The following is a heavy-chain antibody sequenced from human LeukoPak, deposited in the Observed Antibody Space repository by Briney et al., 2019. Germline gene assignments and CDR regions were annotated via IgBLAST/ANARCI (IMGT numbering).Heavy chain of an antibody. CDR3: ARGYKGDYGDIGGFDY. CDR1: GFTFSSYW. V-gene: IGHV4-34*01. CDR2: INHSGST. Sequence: GSLRLSCAASGFTFSSYWMSWVRQPPGKGLEWIGEINHSGSTNYNPSLKSRVTISVDTSKNQFSLKLSSVTAADTAVYYCARGYKGDYGDIGGFDYWGQGTLVTVSS. D-gene: IGHD4-17*01. J-gene: IGHJ4*02.